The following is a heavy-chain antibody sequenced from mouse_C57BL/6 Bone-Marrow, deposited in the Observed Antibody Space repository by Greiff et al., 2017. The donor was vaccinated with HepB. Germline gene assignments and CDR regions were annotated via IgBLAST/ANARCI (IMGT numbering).Heavy chain of an antibody. CDR1: GFTFTDYY. CDR2: IRNKANGYTT. V-gene: IGHV7-3*01. D-gene: IGHD6-5*01. CDR3: ARSYGFAY. Sequence: EVKLMESGGGLVQPGGSLSLSCAASGFTFTDYYMSWVRQPPGKALEWLGFIRNKANGYTTEYSASVKGRFTISRDNSQSILYLQMNALRAENSATYYCARSYGFAYWGQGTLVTVSA. J-gene: IGHJ3*01.